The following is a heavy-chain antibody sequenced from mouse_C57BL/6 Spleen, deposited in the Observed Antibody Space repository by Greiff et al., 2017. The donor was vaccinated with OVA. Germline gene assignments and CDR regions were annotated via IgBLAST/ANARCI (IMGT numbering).Heavy chain of an antibody. CDR2: ISSGSSTI. CDR1: GFTFSDYG. J-gene: IGHJ2*01. CDR3: ARVIYGTHLFDY. V-gene: IGHV5-17*01. D-gene: IGHD1-1*01. Sequence: DVKLVESGGGLVKPGGSLKLSCAASGFTFSDYGMHWVRQAPEKGLEWVAYISSGSSTIYYADTVKGRFTNSRDNAKNTLFLQMTSLRSEDTAMYYCARVIYGTHLFDYWGQGTTLTVSS.